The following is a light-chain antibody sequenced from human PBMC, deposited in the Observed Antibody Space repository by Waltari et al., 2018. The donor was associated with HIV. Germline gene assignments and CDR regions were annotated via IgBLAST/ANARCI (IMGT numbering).Light chain of an antibody. CDR1: QTVLYSSNNKNY. Sequence: DIVMTQSPDSLAVSLGERATINCKYSQTVLYSSNNKNYLTWYQQRPGQPPKVVIYWASTRESGVPDRFSGSGSGTDFTLTINSLQAEDVAVYYCQQYYSLPYTFGRGTKLEIK. CDR3: QQYYSLPYT. CDR2: WAS. J-gene: IGKJ2*01. V-gene: IGKV4-1*01.